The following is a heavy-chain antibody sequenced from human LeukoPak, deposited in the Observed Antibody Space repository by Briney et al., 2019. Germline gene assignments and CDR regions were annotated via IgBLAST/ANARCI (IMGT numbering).Heavy chain of an antibody. CDR2: IRSKGYGGTT. J-gene: IGHJ6*02. CDR1: GFTFGDHA. CDR3: TRGPTGRWLYYGMDV. D-gene: IGHD5-24*01. Sequence: GGSLRLSCITSGFTFGDHAMSWVRQAPGKGIDWVGFIRSKGYGGTTEYAASVKGRFTISRDDFKSIAYLQMNSLKSEDTAVYYCTRGPTGRWLYYGMDVWGQGTTVIVSS. V-gene: IGHV3-49*04.